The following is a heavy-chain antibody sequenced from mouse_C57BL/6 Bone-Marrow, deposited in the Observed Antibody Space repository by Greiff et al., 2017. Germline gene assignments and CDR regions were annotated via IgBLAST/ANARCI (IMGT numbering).Heavy chain of an antibody. V-gene: IGHV14-4*01. Sequence: EVQLQQSGAELVRPGASVKLSCTASGFNIKDDYMHWVKQRPEQGLEWIGWIDPENGDTEYASKFQGKATITAETSSNTAYLQLSSLTSEDTAVYYCTTYYVAMDYWGQGTSVTVSS. CDR2: IDPENGDT. CDR3: TTYYVAMDY. J-gene: IGHJ4*01. D-gene: IGHD1-1*01. CDR1: GFNIKDDY.